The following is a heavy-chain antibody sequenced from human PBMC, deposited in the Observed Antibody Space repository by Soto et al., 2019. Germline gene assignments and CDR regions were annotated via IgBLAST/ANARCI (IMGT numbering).Heavy chain of an antibody. V-gene: IGHV1-18*03. CDR3: ARDPKDGYPANGMDV. J-gene: IGHJ6*02. Sequence: QVQLVQSGAEVKKPGASVKVSCKASGYKFSSYGISWVRQAPGQGLEWMGRISAYTGNTNYAQKLQGRVTMTTDTSTSTAYMELRSLRSDDMAVYYCARDPKDGYPANGMDVWGQGTTVTVSS. D-gene: IGHD5-12*01. CDR2: ISAYTGNT. CDR1: GYKFSSYG.